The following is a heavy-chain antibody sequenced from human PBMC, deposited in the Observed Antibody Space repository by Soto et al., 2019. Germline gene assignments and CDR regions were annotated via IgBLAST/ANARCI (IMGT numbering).Heavy chain of an antibody. J-gene: IGHJ4*02. CDR1: GYTFTSYG. CDR3: ARDPLEWELRGPYDY. D-gene: IGHD1-26*01. Sequence: EASVKVSCKASGYTFTSYGISWVRQAPGQGLEWMGWISAYNGNTNYAQKLQGRVTMTTDTSTSTAYMELRSLRSDDTAVYYCARDPLEWELRGPYDYWGQGTLVTVSS. V-gene: IGHV1-18*04. CDR2: ISAYNGNT.